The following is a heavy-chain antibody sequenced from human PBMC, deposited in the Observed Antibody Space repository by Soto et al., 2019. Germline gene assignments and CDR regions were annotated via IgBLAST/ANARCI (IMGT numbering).Heavy chain of an antibody. CDR1: GYTFTSYG. D-gene: IGHD1-26*01. V-gene: IGHV1-18*04. CDR2: ISAYNGNT. CDR3: ASNGGDTPWELLGYYYYYGMDV. J-gene: IGHJ6*02. Sequence: ASVKVSCKASGYTFTSYGISWVRQAPGQGLEWMGWISAYNGNTNYAQKLQGRVTMTTDTSKNQFSLKLSSVTAADTAVYYCASNGGDTPWELLGYYYYYGMDVWGQGTTVTVSS.